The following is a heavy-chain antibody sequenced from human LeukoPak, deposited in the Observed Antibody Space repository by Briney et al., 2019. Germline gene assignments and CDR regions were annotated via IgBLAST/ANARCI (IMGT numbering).Heavy chain of an antibody. J-gene: IGHJ4*02. Sequence: ASVKVSCEASGYTFSDYYIHWVRQAPGQGLEWMGWITPNSGGTKYSQRFQGRVTMTRDTSISTAYMDLSSLGSDDTAVFYCVRKSATRRTSEFDYWGQGTPVTVSS. CDR2: ITPNSGGT. V-gene: IGHV1-2*02. CDR1: GYTFSDYY. D-gene: IGHD2-15*01. CDR3: VRKSATRRTSEFDY.